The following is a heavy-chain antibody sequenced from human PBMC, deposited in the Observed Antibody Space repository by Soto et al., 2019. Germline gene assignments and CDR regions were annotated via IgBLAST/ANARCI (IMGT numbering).Heavy chain of an antibody. CDR3: ARPIFSATMGTSGFAI. CDR2: IHPGDSDT. V-gene: IGHV5-51*01. Sequence: GESLKISCKGSGYSFAGYWIGWVRQMPGKGLEWVAIIHPGDSDTRYSPSLQGQVTISADKSISAAYLQWNSLKASDTAMYYCARPIFSATMGTSGFAICVQDTMVTVS. CDR1: GYSFAGYW. J-gene: IGHJ3*02. D-gene: IGHD5-12*01.